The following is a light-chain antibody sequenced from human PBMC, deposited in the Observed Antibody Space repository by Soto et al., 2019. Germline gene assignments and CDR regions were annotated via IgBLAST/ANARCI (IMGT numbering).Light chain of an antibody. J-gene: IGKJ1*01. V-gene: IGKV2-30*02. CDR3: MQGIYWPWT. CDR1: QSLVHSDGNTY. CDR2: KVS. Sequence: DVVMTQSPLSLPVTLGQPASISCRSSQSLVHSDGNTYLNWFQQRPGQSPRRLIYKVSDRDSGVPDRFSGSGSGTDFTLKISAVEAEDVGVYYCMQGIYWPWTFGQGTKVEIK.